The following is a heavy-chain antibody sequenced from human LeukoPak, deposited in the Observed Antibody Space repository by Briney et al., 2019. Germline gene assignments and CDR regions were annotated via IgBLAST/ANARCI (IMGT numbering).Heavy chain of an antibody. CDR3: ARESYCYLFY. D-gene: IGHD2-15*01. J-gene: IGHJ4*02. CDR1: AFIFSDDY. V-gene: IGHV3-11*01. Sequence: GESLRLSCAVSAFIFSDDYMSWIRQAPGRGLEWVSYISSSGSTIYYADSEKDRFTIHRDNAKHSMYLQMDSQRAEATAVYYCARESYCYLFYWGQGTLVTVSS. CDR2: ISSSGSTI.